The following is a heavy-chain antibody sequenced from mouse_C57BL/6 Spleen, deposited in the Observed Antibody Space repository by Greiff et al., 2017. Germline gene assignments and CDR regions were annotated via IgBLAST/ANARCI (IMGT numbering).Heavy chain of an antibody. V-gene: IGHV1-82*01. CDR2: IYPGDGDT. CDR3: AEGAYDHDY. CDR1: GYAFSSSW. Sequence: VNVVESGPELVKPGASVKISCKASGYAFSSSWMNWVKQRPGKGLEWIGRIYPGDGDTNYNGKFKGKATLTADKSSSTAYMQLSSLTSEDSAVYFCAEGAYDHDYWGQGTTLTVSS. D-gene: IGHD2-3*01. J-gene: IGHJ2*01.